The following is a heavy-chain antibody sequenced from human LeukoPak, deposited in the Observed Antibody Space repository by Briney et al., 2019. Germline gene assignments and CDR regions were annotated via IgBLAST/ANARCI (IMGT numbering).Heavy chain of an antibody. D-gene: IGHD4-17*01. CDR1: GYTFTCYY. Sequence: ASVKVSCKASGYTFTCYYMHWVRQAPGQGLEWMGRINPNSGGTNYAQKFQGRVTMTRDTSISTAYMELSRLRSDDTAVYYCARGSMTTVTINWFDPWGQGTLVTVSS. V-gene: IGHV1-2*06. CDR3: ARGSMTTVTINWFDP. CDR2: INPNSGGT. J-gene: IGHJ5*02.